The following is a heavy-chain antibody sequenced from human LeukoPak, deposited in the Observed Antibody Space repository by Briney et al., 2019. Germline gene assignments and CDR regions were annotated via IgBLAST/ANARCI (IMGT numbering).Heavy chain of an antibody. CDR3: ARGRRYCSGGSCYAAYFVY. J-gene: IGHJ4*02. V-gene: IGHV1-18*01. CDR2: ISAYNGNT. Sequence: ASVKVSCKASGYTFTSYGISWVRQAPGQGLEWMGWISAYNGNTNYAQKLQGRVTMTTDTSTSTAYMELRSLRSDDTAVYYCARGRRYCSGGSCYAAYFVYWGQGTLVTVSS. CDR1: GYTFTSYG. D-gene: IGHD2-15*01.